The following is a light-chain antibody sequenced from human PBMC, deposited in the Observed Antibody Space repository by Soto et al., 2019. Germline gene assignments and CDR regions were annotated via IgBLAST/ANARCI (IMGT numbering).Light chain of an antibody. CDR3: AAWDDRLSGRL. V-gene: IGLV1-47*01. J-gene: IGLJ2*01. CDR1: SSDLGSNY. CDR2: RNN. Sequence: QSVLTQPPSASGTPGQRVTISCSGNSSDLGSNYVYWYQQFPGTAPKLLIYRNNQRPLRFPDRFSGSKSSTSASLAISGLRNENEADYYSAAWDDRLSGRLFGGENKRTVL.